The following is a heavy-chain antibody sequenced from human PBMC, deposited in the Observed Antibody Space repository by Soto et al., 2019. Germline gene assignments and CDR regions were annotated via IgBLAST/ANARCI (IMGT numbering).Heavy chain of an antibody. V-gene: IGHV1-46*03. Sequence: QVQLVQSGAEVKKPGAPWKVSCKALGYTFTSSYMHWVRQPPGQGLEWMGIINPSGGSTSYAQKFQGRVTMTRDTSTSTVYMELSSLRSEDTAVYYCARGDRGLDFDYWGQGTLVTVSS. CDR1: GYTFTSSY. CDR3: ARGDRGLDFDY. CDR2: INPSGGST. J-gene: IGHJ4*02. D-gene: IGHD3-10*01.